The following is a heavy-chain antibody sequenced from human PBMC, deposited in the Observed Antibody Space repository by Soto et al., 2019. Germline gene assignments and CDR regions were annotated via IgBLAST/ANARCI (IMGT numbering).Heavy chain of an antibody. J-gene: IGHJ5*02. CDR2: IKEEGSEI. CDR1: GFTLSYW. D-gene: IGHD4-17*01. V-gene: IGHV3-7*01. CDR3: ASPRAVTSGWDR. Sequence: GSLRLSCTPSGFTLSYWMSWVRQAPGKGLEWVANIKEEGSEIQYVDSVKGRFTISRDAAKNSLYLEMNRLRVEDTAVYYCASPRAVTSGWDRWGQGTLVTVSS.